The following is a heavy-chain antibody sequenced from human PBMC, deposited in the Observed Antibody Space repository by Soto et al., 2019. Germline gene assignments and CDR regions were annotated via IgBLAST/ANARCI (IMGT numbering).Heavy chain of an antibody. V-gene: IGHV3-53*01. CDR2: IYSGGST. D-gene: IGHD2-2*01. Sequence: GGSLRLSCAASGFTVSSNYMSWVRQAPGKGLEWVSVIYSGGSTYYADTVKGRFTISRDNSKNTLYLQRNSLRAEDTAVYYCARDGRTYCSSTSCSRPDYYYGMDVWGQGTTVTVSS. CDR3: ARDGRTYCSSTSCSRPDYYYGMDV. CDR1: GFTVSSNY. J-gene: IGHJ6*02.